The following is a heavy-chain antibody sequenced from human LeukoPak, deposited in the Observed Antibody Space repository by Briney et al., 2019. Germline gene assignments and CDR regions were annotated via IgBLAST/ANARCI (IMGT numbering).Heavy chain of an antibody. Sequence: PGGSLRLSCAASGFTFSSYWMHWVRQAPGKGLMWVSRINGDGSSTSYADSVKGRFTISRDNAKNTLYLQMNSLRAEDTAVYYCARGYYSSSWYSGWFDPWGQGTLVTVSS. J-gene: IGHJ5*02. D-gene: IGHD6-13*01. CDR3: ARGYYSSSWYSGWFDP. CDR1: GFTFSSYW. CDR2: INGDGSST. V-gene: IGHV3-74*01.